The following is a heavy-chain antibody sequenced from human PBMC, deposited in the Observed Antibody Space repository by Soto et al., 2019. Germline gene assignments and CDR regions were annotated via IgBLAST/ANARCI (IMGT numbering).Heavy chain of an antibody. CDR2: ISGSGGST. V-gene: IGHV3-23*01. CDR1: GFTFSSYS. D-gene: IGHD7-27*01. CDR3: AKDATGDGAFDI. Sequence: GGSLSLSCAASGFTFSSYSMSWVRQAPGKGLEWVSAISGSGGSTYYADSVKGRFTISRDNSKNTLYLQMNSLRAEDTAVYYCAKDATGDGAFDIWGQGTMVTVSS. J-gene: IGHJ3*02.